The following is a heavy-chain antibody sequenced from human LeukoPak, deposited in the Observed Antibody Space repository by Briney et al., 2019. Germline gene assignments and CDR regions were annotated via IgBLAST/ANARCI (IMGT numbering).Heavy chain of an antibody. V-gene: IGHV3-7*04. D-gene: IGHD3-10*01. CDR2: IKHDGSEA. Sequence: QTGGSLRLSCAASEFSFNRDWMSWVRQGPGKGLEWVANIKHDGSEAHYVDAVKCRFTISRDNAKNSLSLQMNSLNVDDTGVYFCTRDALFGSGRTHLDFWSQGTLVSVSS. CDR3: TRDALFGSGRTHLDF. CDR1: EFSFNRDW. J-gene: IGHJ4*02.